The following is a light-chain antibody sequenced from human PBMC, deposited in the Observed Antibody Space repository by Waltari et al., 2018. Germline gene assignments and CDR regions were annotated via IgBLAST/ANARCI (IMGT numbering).Light chain of an antibody. CDR3: QQYNNWRRT. CDR1: QSVSSN. V-gene: IGKV3-15*01. CDR2: GAS. J-gene: IGKJ1*01. Sequence: EIVMTQSPATLSVSPGERATLSCRASQSVSSNLAWYQQKPGQAPRLLIYGASTRATGIPARFSGSGSVTEFTLTISILQSEDFAVYYCQQYNNWRRTFGQGTKVEIK.